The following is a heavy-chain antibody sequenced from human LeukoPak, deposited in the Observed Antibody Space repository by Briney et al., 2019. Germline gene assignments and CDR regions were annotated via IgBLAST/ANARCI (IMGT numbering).Heavy chain of an antibody. V-gene: IGHV1-2*02. D-gene: IGHD6-13*01. J-gene: IGHJ1*01. Sequence: ASVKVSCKASGYTFTGYYMHWVRQAPGQGLEWMGWVNPNDGGTNYAQEFQGRVTMTWDTSITTAYMELSSLTSDDTAVYYCARDLDSSWTGYFQPWGQGTLVTVSS. CDR3: ARDLDSSWTGYFQP. CDR2: VNPNDGGT. CDR1: GYTFTGYY.